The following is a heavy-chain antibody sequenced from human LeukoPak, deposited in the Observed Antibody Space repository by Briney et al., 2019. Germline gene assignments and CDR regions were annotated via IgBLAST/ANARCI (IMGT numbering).Heavy chain of an antibody. CDR1: GFTFSSYS. Sequence: PGGSLRLSCAAPGFTFSSYSMNWVRQAPGKGLEWVSSISSSSSYIYYADSVKGRFTISRDNAKNSLYLQMNSLRAEDTAVYYCARVGSSGWYGYYYYYYYMDVWGKGTTVTVSS. CDR3: ARVGSSGWYGYYYYYYYMDV. CDR2: ISSSSSYI. D-gene: IGHD6-19*01. V-gene: IGHV3-21*01. J-gene: IGHJ6*03.